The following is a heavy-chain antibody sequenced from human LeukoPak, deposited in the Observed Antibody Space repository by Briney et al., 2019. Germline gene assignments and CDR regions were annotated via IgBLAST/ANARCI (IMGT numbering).Heavy chain of an antibody. J-gene: IGHJ3*02. D-gene: IGHD1-26*01. CDR2: ISSSSSYT. Sequence: GGSLRLSCAASGFTFSDYYMSWIRQAPGKGLEWVSYISSSSSYTNYADSVKGRFTISRDNAKNSLYLQMNSLRAEDTAVYYCARKSGGRDPIDAFDIWGQGTMVTVSS. V-gene: IGHV3-11*03. CDR3: ARKSGGRDPIDAFDI. CDR1: GFTFSDYY.